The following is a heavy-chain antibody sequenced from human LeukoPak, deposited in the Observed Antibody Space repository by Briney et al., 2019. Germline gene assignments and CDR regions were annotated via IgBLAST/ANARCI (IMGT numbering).Heavy chain of an antibody. CDR2: IYYSGST. V-gene: IGHV4-39*07. Sequence: SETLSLTCTVSGGSISSSSYYWGWIRQPPGKGLEWIGSIYYSGSTYYNPSLKSRVTISVDTSKNQFSLKLSSVTAADTAVYYCARDERYSSGWYWFDPWGQRTLVTVSS. D-gene: IGHD6-19*01. CDR3: ARDERYSSGWYWFDP. CDR1: GGSISSSSYY. J-gene: IGHJ5*02.